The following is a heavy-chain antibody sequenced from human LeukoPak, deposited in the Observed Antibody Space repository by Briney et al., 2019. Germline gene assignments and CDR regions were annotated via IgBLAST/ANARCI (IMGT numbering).Heavy chain of an antibody. Sequence: SETLSLTCTVSGGSISSYYWSWVRQPPGKGLEWIGYMYYRGNTNYDPSLKSRVTISIDTPNNQFSLKLSSVTAADTAVYYCATGVHGIAAAGDYYFDYWGQGTLVTVSS. CDR3: ATGVHGIAAAGDYYFDY. CDR1: GGSISSYY. J-gene: IGHJ4*02. CDR2: MYYRGNT. D-gene: IGHD6-13*01. V-gene: IGHV4-59*01.